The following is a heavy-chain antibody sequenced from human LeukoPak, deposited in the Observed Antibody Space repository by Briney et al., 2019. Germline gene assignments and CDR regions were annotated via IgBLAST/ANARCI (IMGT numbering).Heavy chain of an antibody. CDR1: GFTFGNSA. CDR2: ISGSGDNT. D-gene: IGHD3-22*01. V-gene: IGHV3-23*01. Sequence: TGGSLRLSCAASGFTFGNSAMGWVRQSPGEGLEWVAIISGSGDNTYYADSVKGRFTISRDNSKNTLYLQMNSLRAEDTAVYYCAKAGSSGYPTPIDYWGQGTLVTVSS. CDR3: AKAGSSGYPTPIDY. J-gene: IGHJ4*02.